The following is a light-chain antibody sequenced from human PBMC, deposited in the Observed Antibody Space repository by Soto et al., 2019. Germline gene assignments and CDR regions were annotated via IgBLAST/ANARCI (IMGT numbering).Light chain of an antibody. V-gene: IGKV3-20*01. CDR3: QQYGGSPRT. CDR2: AAS. CDR1: QSVNTNY. J-gene: IGKJ1*01. Sequence: EIVLTQSPGTLSLSPGERATLSCRTSQSVNTNYLAWYQQLPGQATRLLIYAASSRATGLPDRFSGSGSGTDFTLTISRLEPEDFAVYYCQQYGGSPRTFGQGTKLEIK.